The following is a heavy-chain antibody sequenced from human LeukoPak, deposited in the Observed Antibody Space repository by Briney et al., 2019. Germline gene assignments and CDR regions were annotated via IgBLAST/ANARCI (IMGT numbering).Heavy chain of an antibody. D-gene: IGHD4-17*01. CDR2: INHSGST. J-gene: IGHJ4*02. Sequence: PSETLSLTCAVYGGSFSGYYWSGIRQPPGKGLEWIGEINHSGSTNYNPSLKSRVTISVDTSKNQFSLKLSSVTAADTAVYYCARGRDGDYSYYFDYWGQGTLVTVSS. V-gene: IGHV4-34*01. CDR3: ARGRDGDYSYYFDY. CDR1: GGSFSGYY.